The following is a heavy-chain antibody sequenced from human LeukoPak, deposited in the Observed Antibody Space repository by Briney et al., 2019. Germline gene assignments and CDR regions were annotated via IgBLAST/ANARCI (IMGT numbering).Heavy chain of an antibody. Sequence: ASVKLSCTASGYTFTSYGISWVRQAPGQGLEWMGWISAYNGNTNYAQKLQGRVTMTTDTSTSTAYMELRSLRSDDTAVYYCARDNSMHERGWWFDPWGERTRVTVSS. CDR3: ARDNSMHERGWWFDP. J-gene: IGHJ5*02. V-gene: IGHV1-18*01. CDR1: GYTFTSYG. CDR2: ISAYNGNT. D-gene: IGHD4-23*01.